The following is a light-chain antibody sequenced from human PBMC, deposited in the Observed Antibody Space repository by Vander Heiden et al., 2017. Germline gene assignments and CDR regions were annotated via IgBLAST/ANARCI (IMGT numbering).Light chain of an antibody. CDR1: QVIGNS. CDR3: QKYNSAPWT. CDR2: AAS. V-gene: IGKV1-27*01. J-gene: IGKJ1*01. Sequence: GDRVTITCRASQVIGNSLAWYQQKPGKVPKLLIYAASTLQSGVPSRFSGSGSGTDFALIISCLQPEDVATYYCQKYNSAPWTFGQRTKVEI.